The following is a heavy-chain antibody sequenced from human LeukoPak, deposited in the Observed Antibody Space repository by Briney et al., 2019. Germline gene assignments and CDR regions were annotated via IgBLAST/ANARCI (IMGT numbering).Heavy chain of an antibody. CDR2: ISGSAYST. J-gene: IGHJ3*02. CDR3: APNTSGFKLGDAFDI. Sequence: PGGSLRLSWAASGFTFSSYAMTWVRQAPGKGLEWISAISGSAYSTSYADSVKGRFTISRDNSKNTLYLQMNSLRAEDTAIYYCAPNTSGFKLGDAFDIWGQGTMVTVSS. D-gene: IGHD3-22*01. CDR1: GFTFSSYA. V-gene: IGHV3-23*01.